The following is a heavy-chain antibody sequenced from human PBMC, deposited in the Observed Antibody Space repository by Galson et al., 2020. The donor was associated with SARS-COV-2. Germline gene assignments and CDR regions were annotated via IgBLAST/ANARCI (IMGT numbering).Heavy chain of an antibody. D-gene: IGHD5-12*01. CDR3: AREMATITSNYFDY. Sequence: GESLKISCAASGFTFSSYSMHWVRQAPGKGLEWVSSISSSSSYIYYADSVKGRFTISRDNAKNSLYLQMNSLRAEDTAVYYCAREMATITSNYFDYWGQGTLVTVSS. CDR1: GFTFSSYS. V-gene: IGHV3-21*01. CDR2: ISSSSSYI. J-gene: IGHJ4*02.